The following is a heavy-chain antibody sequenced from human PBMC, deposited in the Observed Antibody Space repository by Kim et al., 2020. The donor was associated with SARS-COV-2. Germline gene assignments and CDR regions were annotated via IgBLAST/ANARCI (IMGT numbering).Heavy chain of an antibody. D-gene: IGHD2-2*01. Sequence: ASVKVSCKASGHTFSDYNMYWVRQAPGQGLEWMGWINPRSGGTKFAQKFQRRVTMTRDTSINTGYMELNSLRPDDTAVYYCARGFSSPRYGLDVWGHGTTVTVSS. CDR2: INPRSGGT. J-gene: IGHJ6*02. V-gene: IGHV1-2*02. CDR3: ARGFSSPRYGLDV. CDR1: GHTFSDYN.